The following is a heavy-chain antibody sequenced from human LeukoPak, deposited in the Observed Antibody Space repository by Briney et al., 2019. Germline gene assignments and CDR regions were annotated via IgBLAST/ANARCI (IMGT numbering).Heavy chain of an antibody. V-gene: IGHV1-2*02. D-gene: IGHD6-19*01. Sequence: GASVTVSCKASGYTFTGYYMHWVRQAPGQGLEWMGWINPNSGGTNYAQKFQGRVTMTRDTSISTAYMELSRLRSDDTAVYYCAREHSSGWYTLGYWGQGTLVTVSS. CDR3: AREHSSGWYTLGY. J-gene: IGHJ4*02. CDR2: INPNSGGT. CDR1: GYTFTGYY.